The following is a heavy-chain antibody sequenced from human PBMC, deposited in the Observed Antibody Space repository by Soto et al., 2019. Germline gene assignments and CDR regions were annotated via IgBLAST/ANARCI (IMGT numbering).Heavy chain of an antibody. CDR1: GGSISSSSYY. CDR3: ASEETDGGNTYYYYYGMDV. V-gene: IGHV4-39*01. J-gene: IGHJ6*02. D-gene: IGHD2-15*01. CDR2: IYYSGST. Sequence: SETLSLTCTVSGGSISSSSYYWGWIRQPPGKGLEWIGSIYYSGSTYYNPSLKSRVTISVDTSKNQFSLKLSSVTAADTAVYYCASEETDGGNTYYYYYGMDVWGQGPTGT.